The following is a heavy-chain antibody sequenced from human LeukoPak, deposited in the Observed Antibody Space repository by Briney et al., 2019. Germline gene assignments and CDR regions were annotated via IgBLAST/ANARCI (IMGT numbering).Heavy chain of an antibody. V-gene: IGHV3-21*01. CDR2: ISSSSSYI. Sequence: GGSLRLSCAASGFTFSSYSMNWVRQAPGKGLEWVSSISSSSSYIYYADSVKGRFTISRDNAKNSLYLQMNSLRAEDTAVYYCARAGGYSGYDYDYWGQGTLVTVSS. CDR1: GFTFSSYS. J-gene: IGHJ4*02. CDR3: ARAGGYSGYDYDY. D-gene: IGHD5-12*01.